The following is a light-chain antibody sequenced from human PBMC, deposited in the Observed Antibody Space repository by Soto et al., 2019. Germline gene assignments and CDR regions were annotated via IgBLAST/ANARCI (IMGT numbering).Light chain of an antibody. V-gene: IGKV3-11*01. CDR3: QQRSNWPPT. Sequence: EIVLTQSPGTLSLSPGERATLSCRASQSASSSYLAWYQQKPGQAPRLLIYDASNRATGIPARFSGSGSGTDFTLTISSLEPEDFAVYYCQQRSNWPPTFGQGTKVDIK. CDR2: DAS. J-gene: IGKJ1*01. CDR1: QSASSSY.